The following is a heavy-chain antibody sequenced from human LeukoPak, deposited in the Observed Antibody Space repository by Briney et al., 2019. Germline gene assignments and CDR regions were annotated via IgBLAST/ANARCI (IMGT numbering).Heavy chain of an antibody. CDR1: GGSISSSRYS. CDR2: IYYSGST. J-gene: IGHJ4*02. CDR3: ARHNPQTTVTSLDY. D-gene: IGHD4-17*01. V-gene: IGHV4-39*01. Sequence: SETLSLTCTVSGGSISSSRYSWGWIRQPPGKGLECIGSIYYSGSTYYNPSLKSRVTISVDTSKNQFSLKLSSVTAADTAVYYCARHNPQTTVTSLDYWGQGTLVTVSS.